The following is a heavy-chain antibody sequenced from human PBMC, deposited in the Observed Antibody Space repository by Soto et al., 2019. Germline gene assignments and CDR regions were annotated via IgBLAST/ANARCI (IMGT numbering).Heavy chain of an antibody. CDR1: GGSISSGGYY. V-gene: IGHV4-31*03. D-gene: IGHD3-22*01. CDR2: IYYSGST. Sequence: PSEALSLTCTVSGGSISSGGYYWSWIRQHPGKGLEWIGYIYYSGSTYYNPSLKSRVTISVDTSKNQFSLKLSSVTAADTAVYYCARGTPNYYESSGYYPFDYWGQGTLVTVSS. J-gene: IGHJ4*02. CDR3: ARGTPNYYESSGYYPFDY.